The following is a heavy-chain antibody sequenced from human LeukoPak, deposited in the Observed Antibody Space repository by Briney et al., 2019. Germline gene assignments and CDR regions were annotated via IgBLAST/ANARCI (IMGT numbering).Heavy chain of an antibody. D-gene: IGHD2-15*01. Sequence: AGGSLRLSCAPSGFTFSSYAMSWVRHAPGKGMEWVSTISGSGGSEYYADSVKGRFTISRDNSKNTVYLQLNSLRGEDTALYYCAKRPYCSGTVCYHIDYWGQGTLVTVSS. CDR3: AKRPYCSGTVCYHIDY. CDR1: GFTFSSYA. V-gene: IGHV3-23*01. CDR2: ISGSGGSE. J-gene: IGHJ4*02.